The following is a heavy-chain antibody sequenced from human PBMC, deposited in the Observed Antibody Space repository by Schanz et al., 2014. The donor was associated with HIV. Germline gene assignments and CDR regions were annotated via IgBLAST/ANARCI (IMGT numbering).Heavy chain of an antibody. J-gene: IGHJ4*02. CDR2: ISGNSRYI. V-gene: IGHV3-21*02. D-gene: IGHD1-26*01. Sequence: EVQLVESGGGLVKPGGSLRLSCAASGFIFSNYTIYWVRQTPEKGLEWVSSISGNSRYIYYAESVKGRFTISRDNAKNSLYLQMNFMRAEDTAVYYCARDSGSYVYFDDWGQGTLVTVSS. CDR1: GFIFSNYT. CDR3: ARDSGSYVYFDD.